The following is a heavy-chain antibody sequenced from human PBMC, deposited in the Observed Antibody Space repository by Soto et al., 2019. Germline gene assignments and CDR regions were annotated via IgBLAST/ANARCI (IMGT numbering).Heavy chain of an antibody. Sequence: GASVKVSCKVSGYTLTELSMHWVRQAPGKGLEWMGGFDPEDGETIYAQKFHGRVTMTEDTSTGTAYMELSSLRSEDTALYYCATFLQRDYYDSSGLYWGQGTLVTVSS. CDR2: FDPEDGET. J-gene: IGHJ4*02. CDR3: ATFLQRDYYDSSGLY. V-gene: IGHV1-24*01. D-gene: IGHD3-22*01. CDR1: GYTLTELS.